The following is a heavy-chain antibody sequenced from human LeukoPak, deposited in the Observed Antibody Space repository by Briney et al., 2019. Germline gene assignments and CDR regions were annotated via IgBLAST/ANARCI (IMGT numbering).Heavy chain of an antibody. Sequence: ASVKVSCKTSGYIFTNYYIHWVRQAPGHGLEWMGWINPDSGGTNYAQKFQGRVTMTRDASISTAYMELRSLRSDDTAVYYCARDFTMVRGVVSRPPFYWGQGTLVTVSS. D-gene: IGHD3-10*01. J-gene: IGHJ4*02. CDR3: ARDFTMVRGVVSRPPFY. CDR2: INPDSGGT. CDR1: GYIFTNYY. V-gene: IGHV1-2*02.